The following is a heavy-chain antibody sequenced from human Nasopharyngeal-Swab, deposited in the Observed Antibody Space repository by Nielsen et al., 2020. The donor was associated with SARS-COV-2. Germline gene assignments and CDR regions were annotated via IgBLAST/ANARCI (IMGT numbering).Heavy chain of an antibody. V-gene: IGHV5-10-1*01. CDR2: IDPSDSYT. D-gene: IGHD6-13*01. Sequence: VRQMPGKGLAWMGRIDPSDSYTNYSPSFQGHVTISADKSISTAYLQWSSLKASDTAMYYCARQGGIAAAKYNWFDPWGQGTLVTVSS. CDR3: ARQGGIAAAKYNWFDP. J-gene: IGHJ5*02.